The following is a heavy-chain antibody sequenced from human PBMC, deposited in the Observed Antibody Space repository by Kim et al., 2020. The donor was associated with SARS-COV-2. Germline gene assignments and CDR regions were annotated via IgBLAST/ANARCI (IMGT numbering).Heavy chain of an antibody. Sequence: GGSLRLSCAASGFTFSSYSMNWVRQAPGKGLEWVSSISSSSSYIYYADSVKGRFTISRDNAKNSLYLQMNSLRAEDTAVYYCASPLEWRQAFDIWGQGTMVTVSS. CDR1: GFTFSSYS. CDR2: ISSSSSYI. D-gene: IGHD3-3*01. CDR3: ASPLEWRQAFDI. V-gene: IGHV3-21*01. J-gene: IGHJ3*02.